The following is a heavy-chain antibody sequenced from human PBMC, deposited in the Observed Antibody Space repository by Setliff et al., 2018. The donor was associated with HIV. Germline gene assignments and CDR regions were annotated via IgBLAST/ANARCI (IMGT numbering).Heavy chain of an antibody. CDR2: ISGYNGNT. CDR1: GYTFSDYG. V-gene: IGHV1-18*01. D-gene: IGHD6-19*01. Sequence: ASVKVSCKASGYTFSDYGITWVRQAPGQGLEWMGWISGYNGNTNYAQKLQDRFTMTTDTSTSTAYMELSSLRSEDTAVYYCSRDRRGGWYGGSFDYWGQGTLVTVSS. CDR3: SRDRRGGWYGGSFDY. J-gene: IGHJ4*02.